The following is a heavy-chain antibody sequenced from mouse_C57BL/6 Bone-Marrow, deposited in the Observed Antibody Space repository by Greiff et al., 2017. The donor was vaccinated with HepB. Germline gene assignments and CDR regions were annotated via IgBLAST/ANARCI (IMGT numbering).Heavy chain of an antibody. V-gene: IGHV1-4*01. CDR1: GYTFTSYT. CDR3: ARSQLRLDFDY. J-gene: IGHJ2*01. D-gene: IGHD3-2*02. CDR2: INPSSGYT. Sequence: VKLMESGAELARPGASVKMSCKASGYTFTSYTMHWVKQRPGQGLEWIGYINPSSGYTKYNQKFKDKATLTADKSSSTAYMQLSSLTSEDSAVYYCARSQLRLDFDYWGQGTTLTVSS.